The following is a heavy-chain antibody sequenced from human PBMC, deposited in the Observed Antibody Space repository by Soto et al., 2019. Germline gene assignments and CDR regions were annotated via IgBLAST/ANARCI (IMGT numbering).Heavy chain of an antibody. Sequence: PSETLSLTCAVYGGSFSCYYWSWIRQPPGKGLEWIGEINHSGSTNYNPSLKSRVTISVDTSKNQFSLKLSSVTAADTAVYYCARGPLVPAARRYSYGYGYWGQGTLVTVSS. V-gene: IGHV4-34*01. CDR2: INHSGST. D-gene: IGHD5-18*01. CDR3: ARGPLVPAARRYSYGYGY. CDR1: GGSFSCYY. J-gene: IGHJ4*02.